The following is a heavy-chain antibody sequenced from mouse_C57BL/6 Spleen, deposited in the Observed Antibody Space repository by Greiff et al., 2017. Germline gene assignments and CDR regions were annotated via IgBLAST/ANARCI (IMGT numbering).Heavy chain of an antibody. D-gene: IGHD1-1*01. Sequence: VQLQQSGAELVRPGASVKLSCTASGFNIKDYYMHWVKQRPEQGLEWIGRIDPEDGDTEYAPKFQGKATMTADTSSNTAYLQLSSLTSEDTAVYYFTTGDITTVVEGDYFDYWGQGTTLTVSS. J-gene: IGHJ2*01. CDR3: TTGDITTVVEGDYFDY. CDR1: GFNIKDYY. CDR2: IDPEDGDT. V-gene: IGHV14-1*01.